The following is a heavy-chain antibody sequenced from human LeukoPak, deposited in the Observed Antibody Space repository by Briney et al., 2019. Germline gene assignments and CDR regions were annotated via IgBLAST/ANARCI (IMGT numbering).Heavy chain of an antibody. CDR1: GFTFSNYE. Sequence: KSGGSLRLSCAASGFTFSNYEMIWVRQAPGKGLDWVSSISSRSSYIFYADSVKGRFTISRDNAKKSLYLQMNSLRAEDTAVYYCASGVNYFDYWGQGTLVTVSS. D-gene: IGHD3-3*01. J-gene: IGHJ4*02. CDR3: ASGVNYFDY. CDR2: ISSRSSYI. V-gene: IGHV3-21*01.